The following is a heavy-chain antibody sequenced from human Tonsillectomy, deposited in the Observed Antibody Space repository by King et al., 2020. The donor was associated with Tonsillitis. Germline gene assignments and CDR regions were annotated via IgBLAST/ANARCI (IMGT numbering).Heavy chain of an antibody. CDR2: IIPILGIA. D-gene: IGHD2-15*01. Sequence: QLVQSGAEVKKPGSSVKVSCKASGGTFTNYAISWVRQAPGQGLEWMGRIIPILGIANYAQKFQGRGTITADKSTSTAYMELSSLRSEDTAVYYCARDSGYCSGGSCYGFYYYYMDVWGKGTTVTVSS. CDR1: GGTFTNYA. V-gene: IGHV1-69*04. J-gene: IGHJ6*03. CDR3: ARDSGYCSGGSCYGFYYYYMDV.